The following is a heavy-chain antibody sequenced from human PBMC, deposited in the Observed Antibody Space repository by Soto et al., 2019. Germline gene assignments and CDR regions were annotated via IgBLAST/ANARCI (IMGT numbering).Heavy chain of an antibody. D-gene: IGHD3-9*01. CDR1: GFTFSSYS. CDR2: ISSSSSTI. CDR3: ARDTRRISTGYYTDY. V-gene: IGHV3-48*02. Sequence: PGGSLRLSCAASGFTFSSYSMNWVRQAPGKGLEWVSYISSSSSTIYYADSVKGRFTISRDNAKNSLYLQMNSLRDEDTAVYYCARDTRRISTGYYTDYWGQGTLVTVSS. J-gene: IGHJ4*02.